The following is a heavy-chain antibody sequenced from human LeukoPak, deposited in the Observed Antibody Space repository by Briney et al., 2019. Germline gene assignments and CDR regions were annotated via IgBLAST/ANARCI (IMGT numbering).Heavy chain of an antibody. V-gene: IGHV3-53*01. Sequence: GGSLRLSCAASGFTVISNYMSWVRQAPGKRLEWVSLIYSGGSTYYADSVRGRFTISRDNSMNTLCLQMNSLRAEDTAVYYCATTRYDAFDIWGQGTMVTVSS. CDR1: GFTVISNY. CDR3: ATTRYDAFDI. CDR2: IYSGGST. J-gene: IGHJ3*02. D-gene: IGHD4-17*01.